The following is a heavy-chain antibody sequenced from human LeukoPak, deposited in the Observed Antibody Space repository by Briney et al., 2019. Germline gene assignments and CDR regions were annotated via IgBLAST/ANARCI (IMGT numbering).Heavy chain of an antibody. CDR2: INPSGGST. J-gene: IGHJ5*02. CDR1: GYTFTSYY. Sequence: GASVKVSCTASGYTFTSYYMHWVRQAPGQGLEWMGIINPSGGSTSYAQKFQGRVTMTRDTSTSTVYMELSSLRSEDTAVYYCARVKGCTNGVCRNWFDPWGQGTLVTVSS. V-gene: IGHV1-46*01. CDR3: ARVKGCTNGVCRNWFDP. D-gene: IGHD2-8*01.